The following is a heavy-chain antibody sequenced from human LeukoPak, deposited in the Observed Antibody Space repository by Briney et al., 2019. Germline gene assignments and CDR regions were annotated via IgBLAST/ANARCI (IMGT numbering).Heavy chain of an antibody. Sequence: ASVKVSCKVSGYTFTDYYIHWVRQAPGQAPECVGWINPHSGGTNYAQKFRGRVTMTRDTSLSEAYMELSGLRLDDTAVFYCARVYRQCDGFDVWGQGTLVIVSS. CDR1: GYTFTDYY. J-gene: IGHJ3*01. D-gene: IGHD6-19*01. CDR3: ARVYRQCDGFDV. CDR2: INPHSGGT. V-gene: IGHV1-2*02.